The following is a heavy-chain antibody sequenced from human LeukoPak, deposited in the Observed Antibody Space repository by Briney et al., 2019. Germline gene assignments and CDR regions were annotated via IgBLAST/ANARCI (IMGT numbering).Heavy chain of an antibody. V-gene: IGHV4-30-4*07. Sequence: SQTLSLTCTVSGGSISSGPYSWAWIRQPLGKGLEWIGYIYHSGSASYNPSLMSRLTISVDTSKNQFSLKLNSVTAADTAVYYCARDHSSSSEDYWGQGTLVTVSS. D-gene: IGHD6-13*01. CDR2: IYHSGSA. J-gene: IGHJ4*02. CDR3: ARDHSSSSEDY. CDR1: GGSISSGPYS.